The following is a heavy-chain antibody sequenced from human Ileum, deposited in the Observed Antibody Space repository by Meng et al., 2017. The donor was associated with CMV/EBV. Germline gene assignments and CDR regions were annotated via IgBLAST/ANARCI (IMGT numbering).Heavy chain of an antibody. Sequence: QVQLQQCVARLRKPSETLPLMCAVYGGSFSEYHWSWIRQPPGKGLEWIGEINHGGSSNYNPSLKSRVTISVDRSRNQVSLKLTSVTAADTAVYYCARASPQRRFLSYWGQGTLVTVSS. CDR1: GGSFSEYH. CDR2: INHGGSS. D-gene: IGHD3-3*01. V-gene: IGHV4-34*01. J-gene: IGHJ4*02. CDR3: ARASPQRRFLSY.